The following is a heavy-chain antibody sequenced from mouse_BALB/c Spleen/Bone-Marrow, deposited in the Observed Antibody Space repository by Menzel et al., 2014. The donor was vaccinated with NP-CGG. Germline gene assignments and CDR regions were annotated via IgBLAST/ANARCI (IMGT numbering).Heavy chain of an antibody. V-gene: IGHV10S3*01. CDR3: VGYPFAY. J-gene: IGHJ3*01. CDR1: GFTFNTNA. D-gene: IGHD2-2*01. Sequence: VKLMESGGGLVQPKGSLKLSCAASGFTFNTNAMNWVRQAPGKGLEWVARIRSESNNYATYYADSVKDRFTISRDDSQSILYLQMNNLKTEDTAMYYCVGYPFAYWGQGTLVTVSA. CDR2: IRSESNNYAT.